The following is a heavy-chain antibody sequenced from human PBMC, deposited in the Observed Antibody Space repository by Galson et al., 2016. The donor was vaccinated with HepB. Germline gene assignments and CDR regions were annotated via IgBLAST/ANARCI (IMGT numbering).Heavy chain of an antibody. CDR2: IRSSAGTT. J-gene: IGHJ4*02. CDR1: GFTFSSLA. D-gene: IGHD2-2*01. V-gene: IGHV3-23*01. CDR3: AKCRGTSCNNFDS. Sequence: SLRLSCAASGFTFSSLAMSWVRQAPGKGLEWVSLIRSSAGTTFYSDSVRGRFTISRDTSKNTLYLQMNSLRAEDTAVYYCAKCRGTSCNNFDSWGQGTLVAVSS.